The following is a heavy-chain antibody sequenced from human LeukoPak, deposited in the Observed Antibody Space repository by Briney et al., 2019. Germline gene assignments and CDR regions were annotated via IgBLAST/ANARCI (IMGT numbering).Heavy chain of an antibody. Sequence: PGGSLRLSCAASGFTFSDYYMSWIRQAPGKGLEWVSYISSSGSTIYYADSVKGRFTISWDNAKNSLYLQMNSLRAEDTAVYYCANAENDYGDLNAFDIWGQGTMVTVSS. J-gene: IGHJ3*02. CDR1: GFTFSDYY. CDR3: ANAENDYGDLNAFDI. V-gene: IGHV3-11*04. D-gene: IGHD4-17*01. CDR2: ISSSGSTI.